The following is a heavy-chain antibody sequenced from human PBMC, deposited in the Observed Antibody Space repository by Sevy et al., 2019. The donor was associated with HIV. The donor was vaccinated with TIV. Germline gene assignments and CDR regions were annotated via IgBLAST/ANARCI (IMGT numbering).Heavy chain of an antibody. J-gene: IGHJ6*02. CDR1: GGTFSNYA. CDR3: AGSYFDSSGYSPLYYYGMDV. D-gene: IGHD3-22*01. V-gene: IGHV1-69*13. CDR2: FTPVFDTA. Sequence: ASVKVSCKASGGTFSNYAISWVRQAPGQRLEWMGGFTPVFDTANSAQKFQGKVTLTADGSTTTAYMELSSLRSDDTAVYYCAGSYFDSSGYSPLYYYGMDVWGQGTTVTVSS.